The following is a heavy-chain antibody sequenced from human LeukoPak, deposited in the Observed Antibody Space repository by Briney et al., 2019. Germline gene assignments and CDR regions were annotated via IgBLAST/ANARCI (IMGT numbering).Heavy chain of an antibody. Sequence: SETLSLTCTVSGGSISSYYWSWIRQPPGKGLEWIGYIYYSGSTNYNPSLKSRVTISVDTSKNQFSLKLSSVTAADTAVYYCASLNGYCSGGSCYGYWGQGTLVTVSS. CDR3: ASLNGYCSGGSCYGY. J-gene: IGHJ4*02. CDR1: GGSISSYY. V-gene: IGHV4-59*01. D-gene: IGHD2-15*01. CDR2: IYYSGST.